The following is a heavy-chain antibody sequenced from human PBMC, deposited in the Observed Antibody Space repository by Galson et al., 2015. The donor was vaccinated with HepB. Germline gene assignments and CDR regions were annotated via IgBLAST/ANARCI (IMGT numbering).Heavy chain of an antibody. J-gene: IGHJ4*02. CDR3: ARGYAPDY. CDR1: GFSFSNYG. V-gene: IGHV3-30*03. CDR2: ISYDGSFK. Sequence: SLRLSCAASGFSFSNYGMHWVRQAPGRGLEWVAVISYDGSFKYYTDSVKGRFTISRDNSKNTLYLQMNSLRVEDTALYYCARGYAPDYWGQGTLVTVSS. D-gene: IGHD1-1*01.